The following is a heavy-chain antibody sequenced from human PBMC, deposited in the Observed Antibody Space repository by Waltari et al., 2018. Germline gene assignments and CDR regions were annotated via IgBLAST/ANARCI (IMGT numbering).Heavy chain of an antibody. CDR2: MYHSGST. Sequence: QVQLQESGPGLVKPSQTLSLTCSVSGDSIRSGGYYWTWIRQHPGKALEWVGFMYHSGSTSYNPSLKNRVTIESDTSKNEFSLRLTSMTAADTAVYYCARGILGATANSYYHHGMDVWGQGTAVTVSS. V-gene: IGHV4-31*03. CDR3: ARGILGATANSYYHHGMDV. D-gene: IGHD3-3*01. J-gene: IGHJ6*02. CDR1: GDSIRSGGYY.